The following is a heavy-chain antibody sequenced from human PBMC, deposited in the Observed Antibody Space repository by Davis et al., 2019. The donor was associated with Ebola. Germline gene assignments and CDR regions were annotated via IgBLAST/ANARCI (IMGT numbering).Heavy chain of an antibody. CDR2: IYYSGST. CDR3: ARGPSIAGFDY. J-gene: IGHJ4*02. V-gene: IGHV4-59*12. CDR1: GGSISSYY. Sequence: SETLSLTCTVSGGSISSYYWSWIRQPPGKGLEWIGSIYYSGSTYYNPSLKSRVTISVDTSKNQFSLKLSSVTAADTAVYYCARGPSIAGFDYWGQGTLVTVSS. D-gene: IGHD6-6*01.